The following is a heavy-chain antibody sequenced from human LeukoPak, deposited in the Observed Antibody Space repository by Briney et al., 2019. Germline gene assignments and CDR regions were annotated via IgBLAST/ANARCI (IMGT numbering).Heavy chain of an antibody. CDR3: AKGNSSSLYNCFAP. CDR2: ISWNSGSI. V-gene: IGHV3-9*01. Sequence: PGRSLRLSCAASGFTFDDYAMHWVRQAPGKGLEWVSGISWNSGSIGYADSVKGRFTISRDNAKNSLYLQMNSLRAEDTALYYCAKGNSSSLYNCFAPGGKGTLVTVSS. CDR1: GFTFDDYA. J-gene: IGHJ5*02. D-gene: IGHD6-13*01.